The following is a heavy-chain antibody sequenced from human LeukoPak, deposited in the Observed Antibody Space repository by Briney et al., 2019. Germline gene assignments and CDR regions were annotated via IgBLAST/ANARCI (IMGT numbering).Heavy chain of an antibody. CDR1: GGSIRSYY. Sequence: SETLSLTCTVSGGSIRSYYWSWIRQPPGKGLEWIGYIYYIGGTNYNPSLKSRVTISLDTSKNQFSLKLNSVTAADTAVYYCARRYDTSGRLDYWGQGTLVTASS. CDR3: ARRYDTSGRLDY. D-gene: IGHD3-22*01. CDR2: IYYIGGT. V-gene: IGHV4-59*08. J-gene: IGHJ4*02.